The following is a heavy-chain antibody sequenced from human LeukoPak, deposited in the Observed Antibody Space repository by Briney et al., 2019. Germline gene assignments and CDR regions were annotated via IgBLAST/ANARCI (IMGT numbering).Heavy chain of an antibody. Sequence: GGSLRLSCAASGFSFSTYAMSWVRQAPGKGLEWVSGISGSGVDTHYAGSVKGRFRISRDNPANTLYLQMNSLREEDTTVYYCESGTDRLGDSWGLGTQVAVSS. CDR1: GFSFSTYA. CDR3: ESGTDRLGDS. CDR2: ISGSGVDT. J-gene: IGHJ4*02. D-gene: IGHD3-10*01. V-gene: IGHV3-23*01.